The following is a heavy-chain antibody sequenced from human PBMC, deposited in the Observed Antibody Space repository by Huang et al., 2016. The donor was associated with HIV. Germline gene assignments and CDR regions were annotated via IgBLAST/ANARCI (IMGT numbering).Heavy chain of an antibody. D-gene: IGHD2-15*01. V-gene: IGHV3-30*18. CDR3: AKESRWFSDFDQ. CDR2: ISYDGRSD. J-gene: IGHJ5*02. CDR1: GFIFSNFG. Sequence: QVQLVESGGGVVQPGTSRRLFCAASGFIFSNFGMHWVRQAPGNGLEWVAVISYDGRSDRYSDSVKGRFTIARDNDKNTLSLEMNRLRHDDTAVYYCAKESRWFSDFDQWGQGTLVTVSS.